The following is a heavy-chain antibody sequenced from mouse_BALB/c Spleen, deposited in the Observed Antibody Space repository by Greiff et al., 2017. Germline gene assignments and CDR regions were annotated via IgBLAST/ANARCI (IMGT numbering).Heavy chain of an antibody. J-gene: IGHJ4*01. V-gene: IGHV5-6-4*01. CDR2: ISSGGSYT. D-gene: IGHD2-3*01. CDR3: TRDTYDDYGRYYAMDY. Sequence: EVKLMESGGGLVKPGGSLKLSCAASGFTFSSYTMSWVRQTPEKRLEWVATISSGGSYTYYPDSVKGRFTISRDNAKNTLYLQMSSLKSEDTAMYHCTRDTYDDYGRYYAMDYWGQGTSVTVSS. CDR1: GFTFSSYT.